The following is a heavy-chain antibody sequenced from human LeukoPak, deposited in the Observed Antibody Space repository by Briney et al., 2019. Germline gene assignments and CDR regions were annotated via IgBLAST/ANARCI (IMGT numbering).Heavy chain of an antibody. Sequence: PGGSLRLSCAASGFTVSSNYMSWVRQAPGKGLEWVSVIYSGGSTYYADSVKGRFTISRDNSKNTLYLQMNSLRAEDTAVYYCAAWLQFSLGDYWGQGTLVTVSS. CDR3: AAWLQFSLGDY. D-gene: IGHD5-24*01. CDR1: GFTVSSNY. V-gene: IGHV3-53*01. J-gene: IGHJ4*02. CDR2: IYSGGST.